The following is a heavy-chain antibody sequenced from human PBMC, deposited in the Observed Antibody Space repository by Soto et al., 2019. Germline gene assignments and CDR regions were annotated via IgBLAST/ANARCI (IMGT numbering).Heavy chain of an antibody. CDR1: GGSFSGFY. D-gene: IGHD3-22*01. V-gene: IGHV4-34*01. CDR2: ISHSGST. Sequence: SETLSLTCAVYGGSFSGFYWSWIRQPPGKGLEWIGEISHSGSTKYSPSLKSRVTISADTSKSQFSLNLSSVTAADTAVYYCARGPTEYSSGYYLDYWGQGTLVTVPS. CDR3: ARGPTEYSSGYYLDY. J-gene: IGHJ4*02.